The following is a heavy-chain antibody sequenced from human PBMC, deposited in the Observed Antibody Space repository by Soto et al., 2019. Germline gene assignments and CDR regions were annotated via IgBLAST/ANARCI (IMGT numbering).Heavy chain of an antibody. V-gene: IGHV4-59*01. Sequence: SETLSLTCTVSGGSISSYYWSWIRQPPGKGLEWIGYIYYSGSTNYNPSLKSRVTISVDTSKNQFSLKLSSVTAADTAVYYCARDPRDSLNAFDIWGQGAMVTVSS. CDR1: GGSISSYY. CDR3: ARDPRDSLNAFDI. J-gene: IGHJ3*02. D-gene: IGHD2-15*01. CDR2: IYYSGST.